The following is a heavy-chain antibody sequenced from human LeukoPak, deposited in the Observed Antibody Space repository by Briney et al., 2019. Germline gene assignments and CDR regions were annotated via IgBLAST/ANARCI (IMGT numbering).Heavy chain of an antibody. CDR2: VDPSGNT. V-gene: IGHV1-46*01. CDR3: ARELPASTYFDY. CDR1: GYIFTNYS. J-gene: IGHJ4*02. D-gene: IGHD2-2*01. Sequence: GASVKVSCKAFGYIFTNYSLHWVRLAPGQGLEWMGIVDPSGNTHYAQKFRGRVTLNRDTSTSTLYMELGSLRSEDTAVYYCARELPASTYFDYWGQGTLVTVSS.